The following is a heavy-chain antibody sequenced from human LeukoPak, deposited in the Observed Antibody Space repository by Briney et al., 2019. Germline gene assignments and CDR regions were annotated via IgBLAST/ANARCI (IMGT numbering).Heavy chain of an antibody. CDR2: ISHSGST. Sequence: KPSETLSLTCAVYGGSFSDYFWSWIRQPPGKGLEWIGEISHSGSTTYNPSLRSRVTISGDTSKEQFSLKLSSVTAADTAVYYCVTYYYGSSAPKRNYWGQGILVTVSS. J-gene: IGHJ4*02. V-gene: IGHV4-34*01. D-gene: IGHD3-22*01. CDR3: VTYYYGSSAPKRNY. CDR1: GGSFSDYF.